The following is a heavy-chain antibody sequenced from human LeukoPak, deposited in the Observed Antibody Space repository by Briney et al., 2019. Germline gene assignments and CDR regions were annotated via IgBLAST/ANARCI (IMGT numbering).Heavy chain of an antibody. V-gene: IGHV3-33*01. Sequence: GRSLRLSCAASGFTFSSYGMHWVRQAPGKGLEWVAVIWYDGSNKYYADSVKGRFTISRDNSKNTLYLQMNSLRAEDTAVYYCARASGWVGQFDYWGQGTLVTVSS. CDR3: ARASGWVGQFDY. J-gene: IGHJ4*02. D-gene: IGHD6-19*01. CDR2: IWYDGSNK. CDR1: GFTFSSYG.